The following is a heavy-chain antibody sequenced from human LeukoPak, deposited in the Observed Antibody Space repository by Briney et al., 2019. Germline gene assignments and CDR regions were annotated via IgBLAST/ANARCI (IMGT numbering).Heavy chain of an antibody. V-gene: IGHV4-59*01. CDR2: IYYSGST. D-gene: IGHD1-26*01. Sequence: MPSETLSLTCTVSGGSISSYYWSWIRQPPGKGLEWIGYIYYSGSTNYNPSLKSRVTISVDTSKNQFSLKLSSVTAADTAVYYCARDTGIYSGSYRYFDYWGQGTLVTVSS. CDR1: GGSISSYY. CDR3: ARDTGIYSGSYRYFDY. J-gene: IGHJ4*02.